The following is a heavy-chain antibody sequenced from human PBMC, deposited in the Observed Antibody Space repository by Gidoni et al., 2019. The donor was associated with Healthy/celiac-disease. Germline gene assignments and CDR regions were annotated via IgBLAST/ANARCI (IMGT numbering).Heavy chain of an antibody. Sequence: QVQLQQWGAGLLKPSETLSLTCAAYGGSFSGYYWRWIRQPPGKGLEWIGEINHSGSTNYNPSLKSRVTISVDTSKNQFSLKLSSVTAADTAVYYCARREPYYDFWSGYYTEDYWGQGTLVTVSS. CDR1: GGSFSGYY. CDR3: ARREPYYDFWSGYYTEDY. D-gene: IGHD3-3*01. V-gene: IGHV4-34*01. CDR2: INHSGST. J-gene: IGHJ4*02.